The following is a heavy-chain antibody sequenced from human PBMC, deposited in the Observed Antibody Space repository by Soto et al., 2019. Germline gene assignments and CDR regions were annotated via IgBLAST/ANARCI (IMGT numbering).Heavy chain of an antibody. J-gene: IGHJ4*02. D-gene: IGHD2-15*01. CDR2: IFPADSNT. V-gene: IGHV5-51*01. CDR1: GYSYTSYW. CDR3: VKAVGRCSSGTCYYFDY. Sequence: GESLKISCQSSGYSYTSYWIGWVRQMPGKGLEWMGSIFPADSNTKYSPSFQGQGTISADRSISTAYLQWSSLKASDTAMYYCVKAVGRCSSGTCYYFDYWGQGTLVTVSS.